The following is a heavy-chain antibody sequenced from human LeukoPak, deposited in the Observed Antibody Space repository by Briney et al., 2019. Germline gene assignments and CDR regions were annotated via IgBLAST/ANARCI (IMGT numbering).Heavy chain of an antibody. CDR2: IYYSGST. J-gene: IGHJ1*01. CDR3: ARVESGYGDYLHTALAEYFQH. CDR1: GGSSSSYY. V-gene: IGHV4-59*01. D-gene: IGHD4-17*01. Sequence: SETLSLTCTVSGGSSSSYYWSWIRQPPGKGLEWIGYIYYSGSTNYNPSLESRVTISVDTSKNQFSLKLSSVTAADTAVYYCARVESGYGDYLHTALAEYFQHWGQGTLVTVSS.